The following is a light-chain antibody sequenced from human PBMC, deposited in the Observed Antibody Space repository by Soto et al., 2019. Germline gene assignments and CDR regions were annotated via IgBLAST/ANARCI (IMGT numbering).Light chain of an antibody. CDR3: QQTYSSPET. V-gene: IGKV1-39*01. CDR2: AAS. CDR1: QSISNY. J-gene: IGKJ1*01. Sequence: DIQMTQSPSSLSASVGDRVTITCRASQSISNYLNWYQHKPGKAPNLLIYAASTLHSGVPSRFSGSGSGTHFTLTISSLQLEDFATYYCQQTYSSPETFAQGTKVEI.